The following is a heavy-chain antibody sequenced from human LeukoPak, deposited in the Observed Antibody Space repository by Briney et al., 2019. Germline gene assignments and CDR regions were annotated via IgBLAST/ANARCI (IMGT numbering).Heavy chain of an antibody. CDR3: AREYTAMAFDY. J-gene: IGHJ4*02. Sequence: GGSLRLSCAASGFSFSNDSMNWVRQPPGKGLEWVSSISSSSKYIYYADSVKGRFTISRDNAKSSLYLQMNNLRAEDSAVYYCAREYTAMAFDYWAQGTLVTVSS. D-gene: IGHD5-18*01. CDR2: ISSSSKYI. V-gene: IGHV3-21*01. CDR1: GFSFSNDS.